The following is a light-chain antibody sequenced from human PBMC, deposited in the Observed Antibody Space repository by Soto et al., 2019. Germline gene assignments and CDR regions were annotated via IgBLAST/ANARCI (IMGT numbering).Light chain of an antibody. Sequence: QSVLTQPPSVSAAPGQKVTISCSGSSSNIGGNSVSWYLQLPGTATKLLIYDDNKRPLGIHDRFSGCKSGTSATMGITGFQTGDEVDYYCGSWDSSLSAYVFGTGTKATVL. CDR1: SSNIGGNS. J-gene: IGLJ1*01. CDR3: GSWDSSLSAYV. V-gene: IGLV1-51*01. CDR2: DDN.